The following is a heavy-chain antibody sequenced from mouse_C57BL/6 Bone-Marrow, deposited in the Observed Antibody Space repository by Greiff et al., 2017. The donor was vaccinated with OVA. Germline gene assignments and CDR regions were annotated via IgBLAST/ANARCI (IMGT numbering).Heavy chain of an antibody. V-gene: IGHV5-15*01. Sequence: EVKLQESGGGLVQPGGSLKLSCAASGFTFSDYGMAWVRQAPRKGPEWVAFISNLAYSIYYADTVTGRFTIFRENAKNTLYLEMSSLRSEDTAMYYCARDDYDGFAYWGQGTLVTVSA. CDR3: ARDDYDGFAY. CDR2: ISNLAYSI. J-gene: IGHJ3*01. D-gene: IGHD2-4*01. CDR1: GFTFSDYG.